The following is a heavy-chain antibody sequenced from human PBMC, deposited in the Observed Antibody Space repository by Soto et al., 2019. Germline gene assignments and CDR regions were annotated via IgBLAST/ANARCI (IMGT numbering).Heavy chain of an antibody. CDR1: GFTFSNHA. V-gene: IGHV3-23*01. CDR3: AKAGKGETIGWLRFRVDDN. CDR2: ISGSGDST. J-gene: IGHJ4*02. D-gene: IGHD6-19*01. Sequence: EVQLLESGGGLVQPRGSLRLSCAASGFTFSNHAMSWVRQAPGKGLEWVSGISGSGDSTFYADSVQGRFTISRDNSNNTRYLQMNSLRAEDTAVYYCAKAGKGETIGWLRFRVDDNWGQGTLVTVSS.